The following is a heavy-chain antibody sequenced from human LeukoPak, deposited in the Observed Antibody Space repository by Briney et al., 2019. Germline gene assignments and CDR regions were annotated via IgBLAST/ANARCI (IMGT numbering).Heavy chain of an antibody. CDR3: ARDHHRRLYDSQARDTFDI. V-gene: IGHV3-48*01. D-gene: IGHD3-22*01. CDR1: GFTFSSYS. J-gene: IGHJ3*02. CDR2: ISSSSSTI. Sequence: GGSLRLSCAASGFTFSSYSMNWVRQAPGKGLEWVSYISSSSSTIYYADSVKGRFTISRDNAKNSLYLQMNSLRAEDTAVYYCARDHHRRLYDSQARDTFDIWGQGTLVTVSS.